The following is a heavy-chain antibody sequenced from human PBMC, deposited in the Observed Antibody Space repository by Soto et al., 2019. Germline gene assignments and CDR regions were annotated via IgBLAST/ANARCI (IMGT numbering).Heavy chain of an antibody. D-gene: IGHD6-13*01. Sequence: SVKVSCKASGGTFSSYAISCVRQAPGQGLEWMGGIIPIFGTANYAQKFQGRVTITADESTSTAYMELSSLRSEDTAVYYCARDLGYSSNLGDYYYGMDVWGQGTTVTVSS. CDR2: IIPIFGTA. V-gene: IGHV1-69*13. CDR3: ARDLGYSSNLGDYYYGMDV. J-gene: IGHJ6*02. CDR1: GGTFSSYA.